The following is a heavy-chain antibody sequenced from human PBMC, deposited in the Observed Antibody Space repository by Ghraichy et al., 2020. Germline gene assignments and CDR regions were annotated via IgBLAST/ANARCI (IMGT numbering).Heavy chain of an antibody. CDR2: IYHSGTT. J-gene: IGHJ6*02. CDR1: GGSVTNGTYY. D-gene: IGHD4-11*01. Sequence: GSLSLTCTVSGGSVTNGTYYWSWIRQPPGKGLEWIGYIYHSGTTNYNSSLTSRVTISVDTSKNQFSLRLTSVTAADTAVYYCARTNPGLTTALAYYYGMDIWGQGTTVTVSS. V-gene: IGHV4-61*01. CDR3: ARTNPGLTTALAYYYGMDI.